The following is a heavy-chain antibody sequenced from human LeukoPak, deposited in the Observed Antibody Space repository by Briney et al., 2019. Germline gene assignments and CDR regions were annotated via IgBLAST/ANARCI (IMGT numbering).Heavy chain of an antibody. V-gene: IGHV4-34*01. CDR2: INHSGST. J-gene: IGHJ4*02. D-gene: IGHD3-16*01. Sequence: ASETLSLTCAVYGGSFSGYYWSWIRQPPGKGLDWIGEINHSGSTNYNPSLKSRVTISVDTSKNQFSLKLSSVTAADTAVYYCAKQGDEWPHYTFPYWGQGTLVTVSS. CDR3: AKQGDEWPHYTFPY. CDR1: GGSFSGYY.